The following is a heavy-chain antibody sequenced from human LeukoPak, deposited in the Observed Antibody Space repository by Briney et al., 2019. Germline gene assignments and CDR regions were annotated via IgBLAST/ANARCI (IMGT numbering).Heavy chain of an antibody. CDR1: GYTFTGYY. J-gene: IGHJ4*02. CDR2: INPNSGGT. Sequence: GASVKVSCKASGYTFTGYYMHWVRQAPGQGLEWMGWINPNSGGTNYAQKFQGRVTMTRDTSISTAYMELSRLRSDDTAVYYCARRAYFSSSSDYFDYWGQGTLVTVSS. V-gene: IGHV1-2*02. D-gene: IGHD6-6*01. CDR3: ARRAYFSSSSDYFDY.